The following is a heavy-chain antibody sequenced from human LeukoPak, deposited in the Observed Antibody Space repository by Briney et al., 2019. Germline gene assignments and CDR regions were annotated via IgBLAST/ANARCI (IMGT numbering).Heavy chain of an antibody. Sequence: SVKVSCKASGGTFSSYAISWVRQAPGQGLEWMGGIIPIFGTANYAQKFQGRVTITADKSTNTVYMDLRSLRSEDTAVYYCARTTSQSIVAAGDHWGQGTLVIVSS. V-gene: IGHV1-69*06. J-gene: IGHJ4*02. CDR2: IIPIFGTA. D-gene: IGHD2-15*01. CDR1: GGTFSSYA. CDR3: ARTTSQSIVAAGDH.